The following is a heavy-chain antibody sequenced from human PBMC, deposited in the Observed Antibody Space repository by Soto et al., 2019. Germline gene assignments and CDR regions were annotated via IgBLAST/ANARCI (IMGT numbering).Heavy chain of an antibody. CDR3: AREEEQDPYGMDV. J-gene: IGHJ6*02. CDR2: ISYDGSNK. CDR1: GFTFSSYA. D-gene: IGHD1-26*01. Sequence: QVQLVESGGGVVQPGRSLRLSCAASGFTFSSYAMHWVRQAPGKGLGWVAVISYDGSNKYYADSVKGRFTISRDNSKNTLYLQMNSLRAEDTAVYYCAREEEQDPYGMDVWGQGTTVTVSS. V-gene: IGHV3-30-3*01.